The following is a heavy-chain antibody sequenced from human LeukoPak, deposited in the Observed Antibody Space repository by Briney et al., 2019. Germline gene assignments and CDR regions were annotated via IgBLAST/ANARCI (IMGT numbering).Heavy chain of an antibody. Sequence: SETLSLTCAVYGGSFSGYYWGWIRQPPGKGLEWIGEINHSGSTNYNPSLKSRVTISVDTSKNQFSLKLSSVTAADTAVYYCAARLYSSSWYVDYWGQGTLVTVSS. CDR1: GGSFSGYY. CDR3: AARLYSSSWYVDY. D-gene: IGHD6-13*01. J-gene: IGHJ4*02. CDR2: INHSGST. V-gene: IGHV4-34*01.